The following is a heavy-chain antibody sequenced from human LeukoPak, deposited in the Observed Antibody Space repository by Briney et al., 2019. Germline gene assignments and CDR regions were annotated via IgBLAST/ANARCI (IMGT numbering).Heavy chain of an antibody. CDR2: IYTSGST. D-gene: IGHD5-18*01. Sequence: SETLSLTCTVSGGSISSGSYYWSWIRQPAGKGLEWIGRIYTSGSTNYNPSLKSRVTISVDTSKNQFSLKLSSVTAADTAVYYCARDRVAGYSSRDAFDIWGQGTMVTVSS. J-gene: IGHJ3*02. V-gene: IGHV4-61*02. CDR3: ARDRVAGYSSRDAFDI. CDR1: GGSISSGSYY.